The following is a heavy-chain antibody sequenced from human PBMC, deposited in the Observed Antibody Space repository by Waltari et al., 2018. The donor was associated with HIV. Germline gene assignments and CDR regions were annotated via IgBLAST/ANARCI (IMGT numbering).Heavy chain of an antibody. J-gene: IGHJ6*02. CDR1: GSTLRRYW. Sequence: EVQLVASGGGLVQPGGSLRLSRPDSGSTLRRYWHHRHRQAPGKALVWVSRINTDGRSTSYADSVKGRFTISRDNAKNTLYLQMNSLGAEDTAVYYCARGGHCSGISCYTGDYSYGLDVWGQGTTVTVSS. CDR3: ARGGHCSGISCYTGDYSYGLDV. V-gene: IGHV3-74*01. D-gene: IGHD2-2*02. CDR2: INTDGRST.